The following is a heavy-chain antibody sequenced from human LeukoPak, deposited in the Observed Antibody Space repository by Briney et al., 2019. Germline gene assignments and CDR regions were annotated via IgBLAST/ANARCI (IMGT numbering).Heavy chain of an antibody. V-gene: IGHV3-20*04. J-gene: IGHJ4*02. CDR2: INWNGGST. D-gene: IGHD2-21*02. Sequence: PGGSLRLSCAASGFTFDDYAMHWVRQAPGKGLEWVSGINWNGGSTGYADSVEGRFTISRDNAKNSQYLQMNSLRVEDTALYYCARAQTYGDSRLLLDYWGQGTLVTVSS. CDR3: ARAQTYGDSRLLLDY. CDR1: GFTFDDYA.